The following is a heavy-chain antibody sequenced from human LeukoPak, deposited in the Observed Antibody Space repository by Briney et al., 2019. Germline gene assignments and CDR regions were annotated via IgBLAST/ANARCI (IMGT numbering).Heavy chain of an antibody. V-gene: IGHV1-2*02. CDR1: GYTFTSYY. J-gene: IGHJ3*02. Sequence: ASVKVSCKASGYTFTSYYMHWVRQAPGQGLEWMGWINPNSGGTNYAQKFQGRVTMTRDTSISTAYMGLSRLRSDDTAVYYCARLYCSSTSCHGGAFDIWGQGTMVTVSS. D-gene: IGHD2-2*01. CDR2: INPNSGGT. CDR3: ARLYCSSTSCHGGAFDI.